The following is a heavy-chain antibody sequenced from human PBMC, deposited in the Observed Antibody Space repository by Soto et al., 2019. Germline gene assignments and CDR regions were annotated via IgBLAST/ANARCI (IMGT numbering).Heavy chain of an antibody. V-gene: IGHV3-48*03. J-gene: IGHJ6*02. Sequence: VGSLRLSCTASGSTFSSYDVNWVRQAPGKGLEWISYIDSSGSLIDYADSVKGRFTISRDNAKNSLYLQMNSLRAEDTAVYFCARRGCTSSTCYYIRYYGMDVWGQGTTVTVSS. D-gene: IGHD2-2*01. CDR2: IDSSGSLI. CDR1: GSTFSSYD. CDR3: ARRGCTSSTCYYIRYYGMDV.